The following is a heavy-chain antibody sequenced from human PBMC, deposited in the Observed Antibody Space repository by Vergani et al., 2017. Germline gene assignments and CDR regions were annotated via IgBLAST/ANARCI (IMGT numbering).Heavy chain of an antibody. V-gene: IGHV3-33*01. CDR2: TWYGGNNK. Sequence: QVQLVESGGGVVQPGRSLRISCAASGFTFNQYGMPWVRQAPGKGLEWVAVTWYGGNNKQYADSVKGRFTISRDNSKSTMYLRMNSLRDGDTGVYYCAGDLRLLYNRFDPWGQGTLVTVSS. CDR1: GFTFNQYG. J-gene: IGHJ5*02. D-gene: IGHD1-14*01. CDR3: AGDLRLLYNRFDP.